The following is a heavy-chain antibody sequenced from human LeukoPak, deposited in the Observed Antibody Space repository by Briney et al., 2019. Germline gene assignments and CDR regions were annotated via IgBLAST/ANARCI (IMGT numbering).Heavy chain of an antibody. V-gene: IGHV3-48*01. D-gene: IGHD2-2*02. Sequence: GGSLRLTCAASGFTFSSYSMNWVGQAPGKGLEGVAYISSSSSTIYYADSVKGRFTIFRDNAKNSLYLQMNSLRAEDTAVYYCAREGYCSRTSCYTDGSPIWGQGTMVTVSS. CDR2: ISSSSSTI. J-gene: IGHJ3*02. CDR1: GFTFSSYS. CDR3: AREGYCSRTSCYTDGSPI.